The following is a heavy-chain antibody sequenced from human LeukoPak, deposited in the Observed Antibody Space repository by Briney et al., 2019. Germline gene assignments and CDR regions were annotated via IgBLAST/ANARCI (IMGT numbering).Heavy chain of an antibody. V-gene: IGHV1-46*01. CDR3: VRESISGKSYGY. J-gene: IGHJ4*02. Sequence: ASVKVSCKASGCTFTTYYMHWVRQAPGQGLEWMGIINPSGGSTSYAQKFQGRVTMTRDTSTSTVYMELSSLRSEDTAVYYCVRESISGKSYGYWGQGTLVTVSS. CDR2: INPSGGST. D-gene: IGHD1-26*01. CDR1: GCTFTTYY.